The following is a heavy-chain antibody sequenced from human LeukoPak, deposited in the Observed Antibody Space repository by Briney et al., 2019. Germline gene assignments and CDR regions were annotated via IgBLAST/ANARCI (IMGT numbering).Heavy chain of an antibody. Sequence: PGGSLRHSCAASGFTFSSYSMNWVRQAPGKGLEWVSSVSSSSSYIYYADSVKGRFTISRDNAKNSLYLQMNSLRAEDTAVYYCAREGIVVVPAARRYFDYWGQGTLVTVSS. J-gene: IGHJ4*02. CDR2: VSSSSSYI. V-gene: IGHV3-21*01. D-gene: IGHD2-2*01. CDR3: AREGIVVVPAARRYFDY. CDR1: GFTFSSYS.